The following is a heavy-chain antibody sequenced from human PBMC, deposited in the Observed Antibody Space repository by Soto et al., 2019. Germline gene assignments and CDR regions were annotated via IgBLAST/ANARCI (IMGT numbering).Heavy chain of an antibody. Sequence: GGSLRLSCAASGFTFITENMNWVRQAPGKGLEWVAYISSSSSTIYYADSVKGRFTISRGNAKNSLYLQTNSLRDEDTAVYYCARDHLNSWGQGTLVTVSS. J-gene: IGHJ4*02. CDR1: GFTFITEN. V-gene: IGHV3-48*02. CDR2: ISSSSSTI. CDR3: ARDHLNS.